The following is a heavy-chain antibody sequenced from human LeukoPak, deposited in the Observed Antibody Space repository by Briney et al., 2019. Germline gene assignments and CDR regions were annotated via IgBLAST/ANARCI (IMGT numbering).Heavy chain of an antibody. Sequence: ASVKVSCKVSGYTLTELSMHWVRQAPGKGLEWMGWISAYNGNTNYAQKLQGRVTMTTDTSTSTAYMGLRSLRSDDTAMYYCARGAGSPDYWGQGTLVTVSS. V-gene: IGHV1-18*01. J-gene: IGHJ4*02. CDR2: ISAYNGNT. D-gene: IGHD1-14*01. CDR3: ARGAGSPDY. CDR1: GYTLTELS.